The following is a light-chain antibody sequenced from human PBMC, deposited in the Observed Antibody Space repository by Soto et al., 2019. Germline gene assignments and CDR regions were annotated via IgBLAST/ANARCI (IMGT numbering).Light chain of an antibody. J-gene: IGLJ2*01. CDR3: NSYASVNSPVL. CDR1: SSDVGGYNY. V-gene: IGLV2-14*03. CDR2: GVS. Sequence: QSVLTQPASLSGSPGQSSTISCTGTSSDVGGYNYFSWYQQHPGKAPRLMIYGVSNRPLGVSYRFSGSKSGNTASLTISGLQSEDEADYYCNSYASVNSPVLFGGGTKLTVL.